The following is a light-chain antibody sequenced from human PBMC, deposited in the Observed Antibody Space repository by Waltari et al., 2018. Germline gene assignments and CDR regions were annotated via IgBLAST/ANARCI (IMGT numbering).Light chain of an antibody. Sequence: QTVVTQEPSLTVSPGRTVTLTCASSTGTVTPHYYPNWFQQKPGQAPRALIYSTNNKHSWTPARFSGSLLGGKAALTLSGVQPEDEAEYYCLLYYGAWVFGGGTKLTVL. J-gene: IGLJ3*02. CDR2: STN. V-gene: IGLV7-43*01. CDR1: TGTVTPHYY. CDR3: LLYYGAWV.